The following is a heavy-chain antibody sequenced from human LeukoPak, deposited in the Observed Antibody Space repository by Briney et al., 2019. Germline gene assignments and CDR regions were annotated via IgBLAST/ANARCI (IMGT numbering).Heavy chain of an antibody. CDR3: ARVNTLAPLYYYYYMDV. D-gene: IGHD2/OR15-2a*01. Sequence: ASETLSLTCTVSGRSISTGDYYWSWIRQPPGKGLEWIGYIYYSGSTYYNPSLKSRVTITTDTSKNQFSLKLSSVTAADTAVYYCARVNTLAPLYYYYYMDVWGKGTTVTVSS. CDR1: GRSISTGDYY. V-gene: IGHV4-30-4*08. CDR2: IYYSGST. J-gene: IGHJ6*03.